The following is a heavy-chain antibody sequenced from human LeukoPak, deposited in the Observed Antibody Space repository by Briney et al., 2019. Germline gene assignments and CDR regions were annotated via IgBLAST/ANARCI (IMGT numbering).Heavy chain of an antibody. J-gene: IGHJ6*04. CDR2: INPSGGST. D-gene: IGHD6-19*01. CDR3: ARDRGSGWEVYGMDL. V-gene: IGHV1-46*01. CDR1: GYTFTSYY. Sequence: GASVKVSCKASGYTFTSYYMHWVRQAPGQGLEWMGIINPSGGSTSYAQKFQGRVTMTRDTSTSTVYMELSSLRSEDTAVYYCARDRGSGWEVYGMDLRGKGTTVTVSS.